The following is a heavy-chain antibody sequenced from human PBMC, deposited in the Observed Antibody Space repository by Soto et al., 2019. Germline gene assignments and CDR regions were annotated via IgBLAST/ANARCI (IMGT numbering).Heavy chain of an antibody. CDR3: ARRVLWSKNAFDI. V-gene: IGHV4-34*01. D-gene: IGHD3-10*01. J-gene: IGHJ3*02. CDR1: GGSFSAYY. Sequence: SETLSLTCAVYGGSFSAYYWSWIRQPPGKGLEWIGEINHSGSTNYNPSLKSRVTISVDTSKNQFSLKLSSVTAADTAVYYCARRVLWSKNAFDIWGQGTMVT. CDR2: INHSGST.